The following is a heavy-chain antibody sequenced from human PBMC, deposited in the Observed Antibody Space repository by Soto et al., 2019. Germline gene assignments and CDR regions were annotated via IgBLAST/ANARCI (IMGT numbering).Heavy chain of an antibody. CDR3: ARDLSDYSFNWFDP. J-gene: IGHJ5*02. Sequence: ASVKVSFKASGYTFTSYAMHWVRQAPGQRLEWMGWINAGNGNTKYSQKFQGRVTITRDTSASTAYMELSSLRSEDTAVYYCARDLSDYSFNWFDPWGQGTLVTVSS. V-gene: IGHV1-3*01. CDR1: GYTFTSYA. CDR2: INAGNGNT. D-gene: IGHD4-4*01.